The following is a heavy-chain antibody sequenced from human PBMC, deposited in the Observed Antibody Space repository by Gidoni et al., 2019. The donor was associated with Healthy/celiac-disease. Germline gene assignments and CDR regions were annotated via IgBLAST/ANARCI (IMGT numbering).Heavy chain of an antibody. CDR3: ARDSRGAKAAAGTGWFDP. V-gene: IGHV4-4*07. CDR2: IYTSGST. J-gene: IGHJ5*02. CDR1: DGTISSYY. Sequence: QVQLQESGPGLVKPSETLSLTCTVSDGTISSYYCSWIRQPAGKGLEWSGRIYTSGSTNYNPSLTSRVTMSVDTSKTPFSLKLSSVTAADTAVYYCARDSRGAKAAAGTGWFDPWGQGTLVTVSS. D-gene: IGHD6-13*01.